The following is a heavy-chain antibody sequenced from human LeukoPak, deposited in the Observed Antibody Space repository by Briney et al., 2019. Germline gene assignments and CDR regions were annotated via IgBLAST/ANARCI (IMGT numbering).Heavy chain of an antibody. D-gene: IGHD6-6*01. J-gene: IGHJ4*02. Sequence: ASVKVSCKASGYTFTGYYMHWVRQDPGQGLEWMGRINPNSGGTNYAQKFQGRVTMTRDASISTAYMELSRLRSDDTAVYYCARMSIAARRFDYWGQGTLVTVSS. CDR3: ARMSIAARRFDY. V-gene: IGHV1-2*06. CDR2: INPNSGGT. CDR1: GYTFTGYY.